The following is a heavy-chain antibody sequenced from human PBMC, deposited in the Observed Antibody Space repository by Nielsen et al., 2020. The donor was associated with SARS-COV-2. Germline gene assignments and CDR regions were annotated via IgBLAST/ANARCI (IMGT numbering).Heavy chain of an antibody. Sequence: SVKVSCKASGGTFSSYAISWVRQAPGQGLEWMGGIIPIFGTANYAQKFQGRVTMTEDTSTDTAYMELSSLRSEDTAVYYCATSAVVIRDNWFDPWGQGTLVTVSS. CDR2: IIPIFGTA. D-gene: IGHD3-22*01. V-gene: IGHV1-69*06. J-gene: IGHJ5*02. CDR3: ATSAVVIRDNWFDP. CDR1: GGTFSSYA.